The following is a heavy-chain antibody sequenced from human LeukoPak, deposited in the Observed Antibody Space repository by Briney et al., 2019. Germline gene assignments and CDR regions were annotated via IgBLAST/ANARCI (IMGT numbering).Heavy chain of an antibody. V-gene: IGHV3-49*04. D-gene: IGHD2-21*02. J-gene: IGHJ2*01. CDR2: IRSKAYGGTT. CDR1: GFTFSSNA. CDR3: TRDDPIVVVTAPPFDL. Sequence: PGGSLRLSCAASGFTFSSNAMSWVRQAPGKGLEWVGFIRSKAYGGTTEYAASVKGRFTISRDDSKSIAYLQMNSLKTEDTAVHYCTRDDPIVVVTAPPFDLWGRGTLVTVSS.